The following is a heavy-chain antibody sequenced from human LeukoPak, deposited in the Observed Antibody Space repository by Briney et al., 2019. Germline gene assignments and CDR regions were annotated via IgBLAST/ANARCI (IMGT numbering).Heavy chain of an antibody. CDR1: GGSISSSSYY. J-gene: IGHJ5*02. Sequence: PSETPSLTCTVSGGSISSSSYYWGWIRQPPGKGLEWIGEINHSGSTNYNPSLRSRVTISVDTSKNQFSLKLSSVTAADTAVYYCARLGSSNRRGVIRSRGNWFDPWGQGTLVTVSS. D-gene: IGHD3-10*01. CDR2: INHSGST. CDR3: ARLGSSNRRGVIRSRGNWFDP. V-gene: IGHV4-39*07.